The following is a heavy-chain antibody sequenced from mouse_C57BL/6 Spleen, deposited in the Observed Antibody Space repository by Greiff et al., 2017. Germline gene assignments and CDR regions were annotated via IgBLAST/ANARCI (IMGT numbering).Heavy chain of an antibody. CDR1: GYTFTDYE. D-gene: IGHD2-3*01. J-gene: IGHJ1*03. V-gene: IGHV1-15*01. CDR3: TRDGYHGYFDV. CDR2: IDPETGGT. Sequence: VHLVESGAELVRPGASVTLSCKASGYTFTDYEMHWVKQTPVHGLEWIGAIDPETGGTAYNQKFKGKAILTADKSSSTAYMELRSLTSEDSAVYYCTRDGYHGYFDVWGTGTTVTVSS.